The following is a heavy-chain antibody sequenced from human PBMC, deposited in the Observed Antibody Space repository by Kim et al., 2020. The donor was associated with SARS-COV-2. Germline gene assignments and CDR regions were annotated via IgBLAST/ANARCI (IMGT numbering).Heavy chain of an antibody. D-gene: IGHD2-15*01. Sequence: NPPPKSRVTRSVDTSKNQFSLKLSSVTAADTAVYYCARDGGTVVTEYFDYWGQGTLVTVSS. V-gene: IGHV4-59*01. CDR3: ARDGGTVVTEYFDY. J-gene: IGHJ4*02.